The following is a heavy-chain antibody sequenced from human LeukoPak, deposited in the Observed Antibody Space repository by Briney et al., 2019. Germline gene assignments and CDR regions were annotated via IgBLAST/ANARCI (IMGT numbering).Heavy chain of an antibody. Sequence: TGGSLRLSCAASGFTFSSYAMSWVRQAPGKGLDWVSAISGSGGSTYYADSVKGRFTISRDNSKNTLYLQMNSLRAEDTAVYYCAKVAMDIVATRLDYWGQGTLVTVSS. CDR1: GFTFSSYA. J-gene: IGHJ4*02. V-gene: IGHV3-23*01. CDR2: ISGSGGST. CDR3: AKVAMDIVATRLDY. D-gene: IGHD5-12*01.